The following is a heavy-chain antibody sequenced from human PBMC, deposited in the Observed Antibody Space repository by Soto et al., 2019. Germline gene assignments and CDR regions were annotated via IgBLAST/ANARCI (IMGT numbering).Heavy chain of an antibody. CDR1: GFSFSLYG. V-gene: IGHV3-33*01. CDR3: ARSTYTTGYHYGMDV. D-gene: IGHD3-9*01. J-gene: IGHJ6*02. CDR2: IWYDGSNK. Sequence: PXVSLRLSCAASGFSFSLYGMQWVRQAPGKGLEWVAVIWYDGSNKYYVDSVKGRFTISRDNSKNTLYLQMNSLRAEDTAVYYCARSTYTTGYHYGMDVWGQGTTVTVSS.